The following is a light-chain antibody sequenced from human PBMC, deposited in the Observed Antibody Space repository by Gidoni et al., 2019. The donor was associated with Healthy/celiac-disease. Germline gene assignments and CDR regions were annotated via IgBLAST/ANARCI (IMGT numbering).Light chain of an antibody. V-gene: IGKV4-1*01. CDR1: QSVLYSSNNKNY. CDR3: QQYYSTLPIT. J-gene: IGKJ5*01. Sequence: DILMTQSPDSLAVSLGERATINCKSSQSVLYSSNNKNYLAWYQQKPGQPPKLLIYWASTRESGVPDRFSGSGSGTDFTLTISSLQAEDVAVYYCQQYYSTLPITFGQGTRLEIK. CDR2: WAS.